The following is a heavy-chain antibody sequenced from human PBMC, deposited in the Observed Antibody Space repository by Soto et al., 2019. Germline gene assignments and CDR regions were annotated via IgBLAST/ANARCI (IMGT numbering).Heavy chain of an antibody. CDR1: GFTFTTYS. J-gene: IGHJ4*02. D-gene: IGHD3-3*01. CDR3: ARELESGYYFRTACPSFDF. Sequence: GGSLRLSCAASGFTFTTYSINWVRQAPGKGLEWVSSISSSSSYVYYADSVKGRFTISRDNAKNSVFLQMHSLTAEDTAVYYCARELESGYYFRTACPSFDFWGQGTLVTVSS. CDR2: ISSSSSYV. V-gene: IGHV3-21*01.